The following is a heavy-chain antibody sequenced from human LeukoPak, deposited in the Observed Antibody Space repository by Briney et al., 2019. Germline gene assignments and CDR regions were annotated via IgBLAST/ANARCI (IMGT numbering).Heavy chain of an antibody. D-gene: IGHD3-9*01. V-gene: IGHV3-23*01. CDR2: ISGSGGNT. J-gene: IGHJ4*02. CDR1: GYTFRTYT. Sequence: GGSLRLSCAASGYTFRTYTMRWVRQAPGKGLEWVSAISGSGGNTYYLDSVQGRFTIFRDNSKNTLYLQMNSLRADDTAVYYCAKGPRYSEDWGQGTLVTVSS. CDR3: AKGPRYSED.